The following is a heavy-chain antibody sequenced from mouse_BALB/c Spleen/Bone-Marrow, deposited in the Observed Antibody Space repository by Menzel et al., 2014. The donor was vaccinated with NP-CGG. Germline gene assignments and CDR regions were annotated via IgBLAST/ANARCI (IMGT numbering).Heavy chain of an antibody. J-gene: IGHJ4*01. V-gene: IGHV1S81*02. CDR3: ARSDGYYPYYYAMDY. D-gene: IGHD2-3*01. Sequence: QVQLQQSGAELVKPGASVKLSCKASGYTFTSYWMHWVKQRPGQGLEWIGEINPSNGRTNYNEKFKSKATLTVDKSSSTAYMQLISLTSEDSAVYYCARSDGYYPYYYAMDYWGQGTSVTVSS. CDR1: GYTFTSYW. CDR2: INPSNGRT.